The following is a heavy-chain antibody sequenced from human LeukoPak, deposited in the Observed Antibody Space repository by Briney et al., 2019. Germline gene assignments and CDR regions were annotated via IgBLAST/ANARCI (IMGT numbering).Heavy chain of an antibody. J-gene: IGHJ4*02. CDR3: AREVYYDGSGHYFRYFDY. CDR1: GGSISSDNYY. CDR2: IYTGGSA. Sequence: SQALSLTXSVSGGSISSDNYYWSWIRQPAGKGLEWIGRIYTGGSANYNPSLKSRVTISVDTSKNQFSLKLNSVTAADTAVYYCAREVYYDGSGHYFRYFDYWGQGTLVTVSS. D-gene: IGHD3-22*01. V-gene: IGHV4-61*02.